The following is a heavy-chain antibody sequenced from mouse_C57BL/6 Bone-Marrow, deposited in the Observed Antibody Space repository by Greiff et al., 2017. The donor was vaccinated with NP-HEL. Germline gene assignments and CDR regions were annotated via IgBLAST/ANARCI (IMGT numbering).Heavy chain of an antibody. CDR1: GYTFTSYW. D-gene: IGHD2-13*01. J-gene: IGHJ4*01. V-gene: IGHV1-64*01. CDR3: AGAYYCDAMDY. CDR2: IHPNSGST. Sequence: VQLQQPGAELVKPGASVKLSCKASGYTFTSYWMHWVKQRPGQGLEWIGMIHPNSGSTNYNEKFKSKATLTVDKSSSTAYMQLSSLTSEDSAVYYCAGAYYCDAMDYWGQGTSVTVSS.